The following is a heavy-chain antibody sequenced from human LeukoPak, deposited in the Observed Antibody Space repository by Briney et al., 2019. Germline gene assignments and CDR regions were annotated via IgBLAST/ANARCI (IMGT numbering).Heavy chain of an antibody. CDR1: GGSISSYY. CDR2: IYYSGST. D-gene: IGHD3-10*01. CDR3: ARRGDYGSGSYPFDY. Sequence: SETLSLTCTVSGGSISSYYWSWIRQPPGKGLEWIGYIYYSGSTNYNPSLKSRVTISVDTSKNQFSLKLSSVTAADMAVYYCARRGDYGSGSYPFDYWGQGTLVTVSS. V-gene: IGHV4-59*08. J-gene: IGHJ4*02.